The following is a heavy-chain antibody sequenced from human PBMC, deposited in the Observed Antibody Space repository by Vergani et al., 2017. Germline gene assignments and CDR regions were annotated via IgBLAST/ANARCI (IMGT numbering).Heavy chain of an antibody. V-gene: IGHV5-51*01. CDR3: ARHRGWGLVVVAATLWYYYYGMDV. CDR2: IYPGDSDT. D-gene: IGHD2-15*01. Sequence: EVQLVQSGAEVKKPGESLKISCKGSGYSFTSYWIGWVRQMPGKGLEWMGIIYPGDSDTRYSPSFQDQVTISADKSISTAYLQWSSLKASATAMYYCARHRGWGLVVVAATLWYYYYGMDVWGQGTTVTVSS. J-gene: IGHJ6*02. CDR1: GYSFTSYW.